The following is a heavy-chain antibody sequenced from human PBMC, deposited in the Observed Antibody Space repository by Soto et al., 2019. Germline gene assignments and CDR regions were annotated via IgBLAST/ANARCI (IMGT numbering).Heavy chain of an antibody. V-gene: IGHV1-18*01. CDR3: TRDFVRLRLGELSLPDY. D-gene: IGHD3-16*02. J-gene: IGHJ4*02. CDR1: GYTFTSYG. Sequence: ASVKVSCKASGYTFTSYGISWVRQAPGQGLEWMGWISVYNGNTNYAQKLQGRVTMTTDTSTSTAYMELRSLRSDDTAVYYCTRDFVRLRLGELSLPDYWGQGTLVTVSS. CDR2: ISVYNGNT.